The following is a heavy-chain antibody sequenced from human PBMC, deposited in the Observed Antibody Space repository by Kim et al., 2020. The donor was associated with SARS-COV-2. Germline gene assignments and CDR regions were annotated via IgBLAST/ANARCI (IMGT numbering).Heavy chain of an antibody. CDR3: AKTRITMVRGVTQMGYFDL. V-gene: IGHV3-30*18. J-gene: IGHJ2*01. D-gene: IGHD3-10*01. CDR2: ISYDGSNK. Sequence: GGSLRLSCAASGFTFSSYGMHWVRQAPGKGLEWVAVISYDGSNKYYADSVKGRFTISRDNSKNTLYLQMNSLRAEDTAVYYCAKTRITMVRGVTQMGYFDLWGRGTLVTVSS. CDR1: GFTFSSYG.